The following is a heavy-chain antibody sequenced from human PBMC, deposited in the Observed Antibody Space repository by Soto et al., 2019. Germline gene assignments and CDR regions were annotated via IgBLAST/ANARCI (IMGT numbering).Heavy chain of an antibody. V-gene: IGHV1-2*02. CDR2: INPNSGGT. J-gene: IGHJ6*02. CDR3: ASGAWQGRVCYCYGMDV. CDR1: GYTFTGYY. D-gene: IGHD3-10*01. Sequence: ASVKVSCKASGYTFTGYYMHWVRQAPGQGLEWMGWINPNSGGTNYAQKFQGRVTMTRDTSISTAYMELSRLRSDDTAVYYCASGAWQGRVCYCYGMDVWGQGTTVTVSS.